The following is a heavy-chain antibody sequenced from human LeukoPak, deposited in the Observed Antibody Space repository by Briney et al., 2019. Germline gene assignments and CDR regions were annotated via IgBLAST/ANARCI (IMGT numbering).Heavy chain of an antibody. D-gene: IGHD2-21*02. V-gene: IGHV4-34*01. CDR2: INHSGST. Sequence: SETLSLTCAVYGGSFSGYYWSWIRQPPGKGLEWIGEINHSGSTNYNPSLKSRVTISVDKSKNQFSLKLSSVTAADTAVYYCARVTEAGFDYWGQGTLVTVSS. J-gene: IGHJ4*02. CDR1: GGSFSGYY. CDR3: ARVTEAGFDY.